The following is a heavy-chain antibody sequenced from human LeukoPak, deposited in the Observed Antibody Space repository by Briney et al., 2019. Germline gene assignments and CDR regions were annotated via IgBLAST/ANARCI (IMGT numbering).Heavy chain of an antibody. J-gene: IGHJ4*02. Sequence: GGSLRLSCAASGFTVSSNYMTWVRQAPGRGLEWVSTLYSGGSTYYADSVEGRFTISRDSSKNTLYLQMSSLRAEDTAVYYCAKTSDYYFSLDNWGQGTLVTVSS. CDR2: LYSGGST. CDR3: AKTSDYYFSLDN. D-gene: IGHD3-22*01. CDR1: GFTVSSNY. V-gene: IGHV3-53*01.